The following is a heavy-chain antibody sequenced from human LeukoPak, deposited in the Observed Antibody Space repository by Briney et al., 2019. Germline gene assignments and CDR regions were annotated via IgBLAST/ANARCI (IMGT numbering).Heavy chain of an antibody. D-gene: IGHD4-17*01. CDR2: ISSSGSYI. CDR3: ARDTVTADAFDI. V-gene: IGHV3-21*01. Sequence: GGSLRLSSAVSGFTFSSYSMNWVRLAPGKELEWVSSISSSGSYIYYADSVKGRFTISRDNAKNSLYLQMNTLRAEDTAVYYCARDTVTADAFDIWGQGTMVTVSS. CDR1: GFTFSSYS. J-gene: IGHJ3*02.